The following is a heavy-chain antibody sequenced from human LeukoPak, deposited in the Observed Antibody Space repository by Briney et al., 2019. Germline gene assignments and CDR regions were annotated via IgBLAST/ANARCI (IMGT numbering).Heavy chain of an antibody. CDR2: ISSNGATT. CDR3: VKDRSMAAPNNDFFDS. D-gene: IGHD6-6*01. Sequence: GGSLRLSCSASGFTFNRFYLHWVRQAPGKGLEFVSHISSNGATTYYADSVKGRFTISRDNSKNTLYLQMSSLRADDTAVYYCVKDRSMAAPNNDFFDSWGQGALVTVSS. J-gene: IGHJ4*02. V-gene: IGHV3-64D*06. CDR1: GFTFNRFY.